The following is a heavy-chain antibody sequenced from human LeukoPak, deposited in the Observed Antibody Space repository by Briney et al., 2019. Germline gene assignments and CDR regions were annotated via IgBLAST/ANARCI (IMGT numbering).Heavy chain of an antibody. CDR1: AVSISSYY. Sequence: RPSETLSLTCTVSAVSISSYYWTWLRQPPGKGLEWVGYIFPSGSAYYNPSLKTRVTISLDTPKTQFSLKLTSVTAADTAVYFCARRHHYSYFMDVWGKGTTVTVSS. V-gene: IGHV4-4*09. CDR2: IFPSGSA. CDR3: ARRHHYSYFMDV. J-gene: IGHJ6*03.